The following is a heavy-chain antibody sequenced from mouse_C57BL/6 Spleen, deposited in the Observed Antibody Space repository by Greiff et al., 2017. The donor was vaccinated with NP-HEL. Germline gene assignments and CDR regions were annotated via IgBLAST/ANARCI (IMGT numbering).Heavy chain of an antibody. CDR2: INYDGSST. J-gene: IGHJ3*01. D-gene: IGHD1-1*01. CDR1: GFTFSDYY. V-gene: IGHV5-16*01. Sequence: EVQLVESEGGLVQPGSSMKLSCTASGFTFSDYYMAWVRQVPEKGLEWVANINYDGSSTYYLDSLKSRFIISRDNAKNILYLQMSSLKSEDTATYYCARDLDGYGSSPFAYWGQGTLVTVSA. CDR3: ARDLDGYGSSPFAY.